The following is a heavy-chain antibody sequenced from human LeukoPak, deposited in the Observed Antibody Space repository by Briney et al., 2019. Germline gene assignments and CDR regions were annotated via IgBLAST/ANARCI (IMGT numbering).Heavy chain of an antibody. V-gene: IGHV5-51*01. Sequence: GESLKISCKASGDTFTTYWIGWVRQMPGKGLEWMGVIYPGDSETRYSPSFQGQVTFSVDKSIDTAYLQWGSLKASDTAIDFCARPAAVAGYYSDYWGQGTLVTVSS. CDR1: GDTFTTYW. D-gene: IGHD6-19*01. CDR2: IYPGDSET. J-gene: IGHJ4*02. CDR3: ARPAAVAGYYSDY.